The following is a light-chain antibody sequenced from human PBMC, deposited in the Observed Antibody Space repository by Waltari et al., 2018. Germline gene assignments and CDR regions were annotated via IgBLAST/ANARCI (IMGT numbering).Light chain of an antibody. CDR1: QSLGTF. Sequence: DIQMTQSPSTPSASVGDRVTLSCRASQSLGTFLALYQEKPGKPPKLLIHGASTLQIGVPSRFSGSGSGTEFTLTISSLQPDDFATYYCQQYKSYPLTFGGGTRVEIK. J-gene: IGKJ4*01. CDR2: GAS. CDR3: QQYKSYPLT. V-gene: IGKV1-5*03.